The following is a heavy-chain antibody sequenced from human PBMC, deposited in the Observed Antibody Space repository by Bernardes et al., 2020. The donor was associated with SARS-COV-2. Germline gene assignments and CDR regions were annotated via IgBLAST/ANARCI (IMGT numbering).Heavy chain of an antibody. CDR3: ARGHPEFDY. J-gene: IGHJ4*02. CDR2: ICPTDGGT. CDR1: GYTFTGYY. V-gene: IGHV1-2*02. Sequence: ASVKVSCKASGYTFTGYYMHWVRQAPGQGLEWMGWICPTDGGTAYAQNFQGRVTMTSDTSINTAYMELNGLRFDDTAVYYCARGHPEFDYWGQGTLVTVSS.